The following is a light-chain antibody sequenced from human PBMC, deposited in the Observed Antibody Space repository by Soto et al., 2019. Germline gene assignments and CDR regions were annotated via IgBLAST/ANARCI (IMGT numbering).Light chain of an antibody. V-gene: IGLV2-8*01. CDR3: KSYAGSNTDV. Sequence: QSVLTQPPSASGSPGQSVTISCTGTKNDIGVYDFVSWYQHHPGKAPRLIIYEVVQRPSGVPDRFSGSKSDNTASLTVSGLQAEDEADYFCKSYAGSNTDVFGSGTKPTVL. CDR2: EVV. J-gene: IGLJ1*01. CDR1: KNDIGVYDF.